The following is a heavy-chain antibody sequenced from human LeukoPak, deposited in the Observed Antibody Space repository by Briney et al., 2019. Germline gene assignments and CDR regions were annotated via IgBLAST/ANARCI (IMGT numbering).Heavy chain of an antibody. V-gene: IGHV3-74*03. CDR2: INSDGTGT. Sequence: GGSLRPSCAASGFTFRTYWMHWVRQAPGKGLVWVSYINSDGTGTMYADSVKGRFTVSRDNAKNTLYLQMNSLRAEDTAVYNCARDDLSWYSGIDYWGQGALVTVSS. D-gene: IGHD6-13*01. CDR1: GFTFRTYW. J-gene: IGHJ4*02. CDR3: ARDDLSWYSGIDY.